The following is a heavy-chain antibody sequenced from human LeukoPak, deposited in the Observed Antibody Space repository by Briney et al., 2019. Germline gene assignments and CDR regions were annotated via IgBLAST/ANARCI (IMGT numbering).Heavy chain of an antibody. J-gene: IGHJ5*02. CDR1: GGSISGLY. D-gene: IGHD3-10*01. CDR2: KFFSGAT. V-gene: IGHV4-59*08. CDR3: ARQLWFGELHWFDP. Sequence: KASETLSLTCTVSGGSISGLYWSWIRQLPGKGLEWVGHKFFSGATKYNPSLKSRVTISVDRSKNQFSLKLTSVTAADTAVYYCARQLWFGELHWFDPWGQGTLVTVS.